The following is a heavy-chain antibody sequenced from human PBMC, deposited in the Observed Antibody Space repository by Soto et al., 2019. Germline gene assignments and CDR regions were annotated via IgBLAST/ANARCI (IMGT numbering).Heavy chain of an antibody. J-gene: IGHJ6*03. D-gene: IGHD3-10*01. CDR1: GGSFSGYQ. CDR2: INDSGNI. CDR3: ARGLILWFGELSRRGGYYYYMDV. V-gene: IGHV4-34*01. Sequence: QVQLQQWGAGLLKPSETLSLTCAVYGGSFSGYQWTWIRQTPGKGLEWIGEINDSGNINYNPSLKSRGAILLYTPKKQISLRLSSVTAADSAVYYCARGLILWFGELSRRGGYYYYMDVWGKGTTVTVSS.